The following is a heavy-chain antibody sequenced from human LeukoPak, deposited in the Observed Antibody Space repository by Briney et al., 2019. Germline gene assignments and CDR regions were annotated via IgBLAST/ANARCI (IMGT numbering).Heavy chain of an antibody. CDR1: GDSISSSSYY. D-gene: IGHD2-8*02. CDR3: ARHGGVGVIPDFDY. J-gene: IGHJ4*02. CDR2: IYYSGST. Sequence: SETLSLTCTVSGDSISSSSYYWGWIRQPPGKGLELIGSIYYSGSTYYNPSLKSRVTMSVDTSKNQFSLKLSSVTAADTAVYYCARHGGVGVIPDFDYWGPGTLVTVSS. V-gene: IGHV4-39*01.